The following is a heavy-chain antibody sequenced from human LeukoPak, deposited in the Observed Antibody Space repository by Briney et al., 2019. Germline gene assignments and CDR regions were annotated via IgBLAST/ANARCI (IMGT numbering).Heavy chain of an antibody. CDR3: ARGGASSKFFDA. V-gene: IGHV4-59*01. CDR2: IYYDGST. D-gene: IGHD6-6*01. J-gene: IGHJ4*02. CDR1: GVSISNYY. Sequence: PSETLSLTCSVSGVSISNYYWSWIRQPPGKGLEWIAFIYYDGSTNYNPSLKSQATISVDTSKNQYSLNLSSVTPADTAVYYCARGGASSKFFDAWGQGTLVTVSS.